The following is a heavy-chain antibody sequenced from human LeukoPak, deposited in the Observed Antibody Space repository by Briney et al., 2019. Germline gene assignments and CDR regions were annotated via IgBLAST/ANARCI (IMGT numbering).Heavy chain of an antibody. CDR2: INPSGGST. CDR1: GYTLTRYF. Sequence: GASVKVSCKASGYTLTRYFIHWVRQAPGQGLEWMGIINPSGGSTSYAQKFQGRVTMTRDTSTSTVYMELSSLRSEDTAVYYCARGWSGYYTESYFDYWGQGTLVTVSS. CDR3: ARGWSGYYTESYFDY. D-gene: IGHD3-3*01. J-gene: IGHJ4*02. V-gene: IGHV1-46*01.